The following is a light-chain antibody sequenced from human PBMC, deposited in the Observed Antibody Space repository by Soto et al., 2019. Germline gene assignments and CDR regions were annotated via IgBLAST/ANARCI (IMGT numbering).Light chain of an antibody. CDR2: AAS. Sequence: AIRMTQSPSSFSASTGDRVTITCRASQGISSYLAWYQQKPGKAPKLLIYAASTLQSRVPSRFSCSGSGTDFTLTISCLQSEDFATYYGQQYYSYPRAFGQGTKVEIK. CDR3: QQYYSYPRA. J-gene: IGKJ1*01. V-gene: IGKV1-8*01. CDR1: QGISSY.